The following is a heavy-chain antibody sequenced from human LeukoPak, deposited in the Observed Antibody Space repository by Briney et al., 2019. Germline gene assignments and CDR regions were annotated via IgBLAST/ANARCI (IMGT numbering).Heavy chain of an antibody. D-gene: IGHD5-24*01. J-gene: IGHJ4*02. CDR1: GFTFSSYW. CDR2: IKQDGSEK. Sequence: GGSLRLSCTASGFTFSSYWMNWVRQAPGKRLEWVANIKQDGSEKYYVDSVKGRFTISRDNAKKSLYLQMNSLRAEDTAVYYCARETEMANLDYWGQGTLVTVSS. CDR3: ARETEMANLDY. V-gene: IGHV3-7*04.